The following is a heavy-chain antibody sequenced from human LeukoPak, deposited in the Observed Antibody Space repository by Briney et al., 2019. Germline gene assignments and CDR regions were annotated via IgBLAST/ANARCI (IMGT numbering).Heavy chain of an antibody. J-gene: IGHJ4*02. D-gene: IGHD6-13*01. CDR1: GGSISSSSYY. CDR2: IYYSGST. V-gene: IGHV4-39*07. CDR3: ARYSSSWYGSSQRTTFDY. Sequence: SETLSLTCTVSGGSISSSSYYWGWIRQPPGKGLEWIGSIYYSGSTYYNPSLKSRVTISVDTSKNQFSLKLSSVTAADTAAYYCARYSSSWYGSSQRTTFDYWGQGTLVTVSS.